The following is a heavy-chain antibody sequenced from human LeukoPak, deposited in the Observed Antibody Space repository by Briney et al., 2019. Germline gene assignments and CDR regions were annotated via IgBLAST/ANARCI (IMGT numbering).Heavy chain of an antibody. D-gene: IGHD3-10*01. CDR1: GFRFSNSW. V-gene: IGHV3-74*01. Sequence: GGSLRLSCAASGFRFSNSWMYWVRQGPGKGPVWVSRMKTDGTRIEYADSVKGRFTISRDNAKSTLFLQMSSLRVEDTAVYYCARGADHGGSYYPDWGQGTRVTVSS. CDR3: ARGADHGGSYYPD. J-gene: IGHJ4*02. CDR2: MKTDGTRI.